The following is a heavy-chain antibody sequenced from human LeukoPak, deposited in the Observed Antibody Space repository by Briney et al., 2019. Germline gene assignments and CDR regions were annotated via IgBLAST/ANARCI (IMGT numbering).Heavy chain of an antibody. CDR3: ARHTRSRADGPYWYFDL. D-gene: IGHD5-24*01. J-gene: IGHJ2*01. CDR1: GGSISSYY. Sequence: SETLSLTCSVSGGSISSYYWSWIRQPPGKGLEWIGYIYNSGSTKYNPSLKRRVTISVDTSKNQFFLKLSSVTAADTAVYYCARHTRSRADGPYWYFDLWGRGTLVTVSS. CDR2: IYNSGST. V-gene: IGHV4-59*08.